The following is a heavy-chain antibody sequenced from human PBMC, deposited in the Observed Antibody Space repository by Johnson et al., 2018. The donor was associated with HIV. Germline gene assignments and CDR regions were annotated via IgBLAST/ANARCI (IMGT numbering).Heavy chain of an antibody. J-gene: IGHJ3*02. CDR3: ARECQYYYDSSGCTYDAFDI. D-gene: IGHD3-22*01. CDR2: INSDGSIT. Sequence: EVQLLESGGGLVQPGGSLRLSCAASGFTFSSYWMHWVRQAPGKGLVWVSRINSDGSITNYADSVKGRFPISRDNAKNTLYVQMNSRRAEDTAVYYCARECQYYYDSSGCTYDAFDIWGQGTMVTVSS. V-gene: IGHV3-74*01. CDR1: GFTFSSYW.